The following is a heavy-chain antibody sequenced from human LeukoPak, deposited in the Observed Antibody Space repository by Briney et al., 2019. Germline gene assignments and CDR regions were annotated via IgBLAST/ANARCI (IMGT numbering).Heavy chain of an antibody. D-gene: IGHD2-2*01. Sequence: GGSLRLSCAASGFTFDDYAMHWVRQAPGKGLEWVSGISGNSGSIGYADSVKGRFTISRDNAKNSLYLQMNSLRAEDTALYYCALLTPVPAAMGYWGQGTLVTVSS. J-gene: IGHJ4*02. CDR3: ALLTPVPAAMGY. V-gene: IGHV3-9*01. CDR2: ISGNSGSI. CDR1: GFTFDDYA.